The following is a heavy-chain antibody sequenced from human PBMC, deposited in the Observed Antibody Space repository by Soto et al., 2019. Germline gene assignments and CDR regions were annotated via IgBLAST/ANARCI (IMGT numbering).Heavy chain of an antibody. CDR2: IYHSGST. J-gene: IGHJ4*02. V-gene: IGHV4-59*12. CDR1: GASISSYY. D-gene: IGHD3-16*01. CDR3: ARGPPFH. Sequence: PSETLSLTCSVSGASISSYYYTWIRQTPGKGLEWIGYIYHSGSTYYNPSLKSRVIISVDRSKNQFSLKLSSVTAADTAVYYCARGPPFHWGQGTLVTVSS.